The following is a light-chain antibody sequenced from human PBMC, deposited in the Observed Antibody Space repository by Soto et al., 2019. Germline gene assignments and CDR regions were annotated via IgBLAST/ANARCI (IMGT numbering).Light chain of an antibody. Sequence: QSVLTQPASVSGSPGQSITISCTGTSSDVGGSKYVSWYQQHPGKAPKLMIYEVTYRPSGVSYRFSGSKSGNTASLTVSGLQAEDEADYYCSSYRSSGTLDVFGTGTKVTVL. CDR1: SSDVGGSKY. CDR2: EVT. V-gene: IGLV2-14*01. J-gene: IGLJ1*01. CDR3: SSYRSSGTLDV.